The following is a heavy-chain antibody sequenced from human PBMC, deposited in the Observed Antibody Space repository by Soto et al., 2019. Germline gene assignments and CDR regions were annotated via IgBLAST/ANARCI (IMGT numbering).Heavy chain of an antibody. CDR3: ARDRMSIAAHTDPTRYYYYYGMDV. V-gene: IGHV1-18*01. J-gene: IGHJ6*02. CDR1: GYTFTSYG. Sequence: ASVKVSCKASGYTFTSYGISWVRQAPGQGLEWMGWISAYNGNTNYAQKLQGRVTMTTDTSTSTAYMELRSLRSDDTAVYYCARDRMSIAAHTDPTRYYYYYGMDVWGQGTTVTVSS. CDR2: ISAYNGNT. D-gene: IGHD6-6*01.